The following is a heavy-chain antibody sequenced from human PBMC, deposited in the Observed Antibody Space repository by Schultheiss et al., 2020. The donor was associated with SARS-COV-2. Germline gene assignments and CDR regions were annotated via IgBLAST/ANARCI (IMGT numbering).Heavy chain of an antibody. CDR2: IKQDGSEK. CDR3: VRDRGTAILPGDY. V-gene: IGHV3-7*01. D-gene: IGHD5-18*01. J-gene: IGHJ4*02. CDR1: GFTFSSSG. Sequence: GGSLRLSCAASGFTFSSSGLHWVRQAPGKGLEWVANIKQDGSEKYYVDSVKGRFAISRDNAKNTLYLQMNSLRAEDTAVYYCVRDRGTAILPGDYWGQGTLVTVSS.